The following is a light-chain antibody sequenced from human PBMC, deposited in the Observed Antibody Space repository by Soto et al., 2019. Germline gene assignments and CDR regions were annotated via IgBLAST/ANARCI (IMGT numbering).Light chain of an antibody. V-gene: IGLV1-47*01. CDR3: ATWDDSLSVL. CDR1: RSNIGSNY. CDR2: RST. Sequence: QPVLTQPPSASGTPGQRVTISCSGSRSNIGSNYVYWYQQLPGTAPKLLIYRSTQRPSGVPDRFSGSKSGTSASLAISGLRSEDEADYYCATWDDSLSVLFGTGTKVTVL. J-gene: IGLJ1*01.